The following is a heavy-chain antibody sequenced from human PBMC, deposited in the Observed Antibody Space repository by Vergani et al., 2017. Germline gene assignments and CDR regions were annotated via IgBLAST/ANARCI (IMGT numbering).Heavy chain of an antibody. CDR2: INHSGST. V-gene: IGHV4-34*01. CDR1: GGSISSYY. Sequence: QVQLQESGPGLVKPSETLSLTCTVSGGSISSYYWSWIRQPPGKGLEWIGEINHSGSTNYNPSLKSRVTISVDTSKNQFSLKLSSVTAADTAVYYCARGNPTPYYDFWSGLHYYYYYGMDVWGQGTTVTVSS. D-gene: IGHD3-3*01. J-gene: IGHJ6*02. CDR3: ARGNPTPYYDFWSGLHYYYYYGMDV.